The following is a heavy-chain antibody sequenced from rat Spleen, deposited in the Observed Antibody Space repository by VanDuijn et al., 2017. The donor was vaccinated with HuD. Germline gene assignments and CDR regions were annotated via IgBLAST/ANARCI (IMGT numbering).Heavy chain of an antibody. Sequence: VQLKESGPGLVQPSQTLSLTCTVSGFSLSNYGVIWVRQPPGKGLEWMGVIWGNGNANYNSALKSRLSISRDTSKSQVFLKMNDLQTEYTAMYFCARDYGSNFGVDHWGQGVMVTVSS. D-gene: IGHD1-9*01. CDR1: GFSLSNYG. CDR2: IWGNGNA. J-gene: IGHJ2*01. V-gene: IGHV2S61*01. CDR3: ARDYGSNFGVDH.